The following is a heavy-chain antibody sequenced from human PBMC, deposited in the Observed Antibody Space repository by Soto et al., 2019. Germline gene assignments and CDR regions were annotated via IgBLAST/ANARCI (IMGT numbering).Heavy chain of an antibody. J-gene: IGHJ4*02. CDR2: ISYDGSNK. V-gene: IGHV3-30-3*01. CDR3: ARGSTGFDY. Sequence: QVQLVESGGGVVQPGRSLRLSCAASGFTFSSYAMHWVRQAPGKGLEWVAVISYDGSNKYYADSVKGRFTISRDNSKNTLYLQMNSLRAEDTAVYYCARGSTGFDYWGQGTLVTVSS. D-gene: IGHD2-8*02. CDR1: GFTFSSYA.